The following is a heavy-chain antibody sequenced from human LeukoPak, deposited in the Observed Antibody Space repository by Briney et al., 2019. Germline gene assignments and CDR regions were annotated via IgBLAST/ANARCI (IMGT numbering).Heavy chain of an antibody. CDR3: ATGGVDTAMVTGVY. J-gene: IGHJ4*02. V-gene: IGHV1-24*01. CDR2: FYPEDGET. Sequence: ASVKVSCKVSGYTLTELSMHWVRQAPGKGLEGMGGFYPEDGETIYAQKFQGRVTMTEDTSTDTAYMELSSLRSEDTAVYYCATGGVDTAMVTGVYWGQGTLVTVSS. CDR1: GYTLTELS. D-gene: IGHD5-18*01.